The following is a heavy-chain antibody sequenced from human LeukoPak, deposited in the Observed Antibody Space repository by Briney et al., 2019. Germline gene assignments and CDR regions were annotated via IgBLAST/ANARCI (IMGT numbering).Heavy chain of an antibody. D-gene: IGHD5-12*01. CDR1: GGSFSGYY. J-gene: IGHJ3*02. Sequence: SQTLSLTCAVYGGSFSGYYWSWIRQPPGKGLEWIGEINHSGSTNYNPSLKSRVTISVDTSKNQFSLKLSSVTAADTAVYYCAVASGYDYLGGAFDIWGQGTMVTVSS. CDR3: AVASGYDYLGGAFDI. V-gene: IGHV4-34*01. CDR2: INHSGST.